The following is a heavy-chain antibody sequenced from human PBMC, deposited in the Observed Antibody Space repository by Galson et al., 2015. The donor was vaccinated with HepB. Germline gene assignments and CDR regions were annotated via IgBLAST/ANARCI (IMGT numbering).Heavy chain of an antibody. J-gene: IGHJ4*02. V-gene: IGHV3-43*01. CDR2: ISWDGGST. D-gene: IGHD2-15*01. CDR1: GFTFDDYT. Sequence: SLRLSCAASGFTFDDYTMHWVRQAPGKGLEWVSLISWDGGSTYYADSVKGRFTISRDNSKNSLYLQMNSLRAEDTAVYYCAKDLGYLGSGRRYWGQGTLVTVSS. CDR3: AKDLGYLGSGRRY.